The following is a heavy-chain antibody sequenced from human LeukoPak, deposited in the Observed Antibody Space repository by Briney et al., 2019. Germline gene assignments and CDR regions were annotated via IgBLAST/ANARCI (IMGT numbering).Heavy chain of an antibody. CDR1: GYTFTVYY. D-gene: IGHD3-3*01. J-gene: IGHJ4*02. V-gene: IGHV1-2*02. Sequence: ASVTVSCTASGYTFTVYYMHWVRQAPGQELEWMGWINPNSGGTNYAQKFQGRVTMTRDTSISTAYMELSRLRSDDTAVYYCARVYDFWSGPFDYWGQGTLVTVSS. CDR2: INPNSGGT. CDR3: ARVYDFWSGPFDY.